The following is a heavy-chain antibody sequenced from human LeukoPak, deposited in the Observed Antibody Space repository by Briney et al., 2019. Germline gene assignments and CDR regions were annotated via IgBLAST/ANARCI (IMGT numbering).Heavy chain of an antibody. CDR3: AELGITMIGGV. CDR1: GFIFSSYG. J-gene: IGHJ6*04. D-gene: IGHD3-10*02. V-gene: IGHV3-30*02. Sequence: GGSLRLSCAASGFIFSSYGMHWVRQAPGKGLEWVAFIRYDGRNKYYADSVKGRFTISRDNAKNSLYLQMNSLRAEDTAVYYCAELGITMIGGVWGKGTTVTISS. CDR2: IRYDGRNK.